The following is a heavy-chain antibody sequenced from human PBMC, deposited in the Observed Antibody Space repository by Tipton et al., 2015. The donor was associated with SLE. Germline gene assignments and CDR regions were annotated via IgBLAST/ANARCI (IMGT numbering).Heavy chain of an antibody. CDR1: GYTFTGYY. V-gene: IGHV1-2*06. CDR2: INPNSGGA. CDR3: ASDGGYSSSWYYFDY. Sequence: QSGAEVKKPGASVKVSCKASGYTFTGYYMHWVRQAPGQGLEWMGRINPNSGGANYAQKFQGRVTMTRDTSISTAYMELSRLRSDDTAVYYCASDGGYSSSWYYFDYWGQGTLVTVSS. D-gene: IGHD6-13*01. J-gene: IGHJ4*02.